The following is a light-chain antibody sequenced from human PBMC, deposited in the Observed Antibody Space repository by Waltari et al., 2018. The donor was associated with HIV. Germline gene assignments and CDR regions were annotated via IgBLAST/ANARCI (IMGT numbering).Light chain of an antibody. CDR1: NIGSKS. V-gene: IGLV3-21*02. J-gene: IGLJ1*01. CDR2: DDD. Sequence: SYVLTQPPSVSVAPGQAARISCGGFNIGSKSVHWYQQKPGQAPLLVVYDDDDRPSGIPERFSGSNAENTAALTISRVEAGDEADYYCQVWDSSSDHSVVGTGTKVTVL. CDR3: QVWDSSSDHSV.